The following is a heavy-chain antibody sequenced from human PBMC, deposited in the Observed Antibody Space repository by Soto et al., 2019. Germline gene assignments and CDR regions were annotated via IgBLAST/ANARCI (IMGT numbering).Heavy chain of an antibody. V-gene: IGHV1-2*02. CDR3: ARGAILTGYGSSPYHYYGMDV. CDR1: GYTFTGYY. D-gene: IGHD3-9*01. CDR2: INPNSGGT. J-gene: IGHJ6*02. Sequence: QVQLVQSGAEVKKPGASVKVSCKASGYTFTGYYMHWVRQAPGQGLEWMGWINPNSGGTNYAQKFQGRVTMTRDTSISTAYMELSRLRSDDTAVYYCARGAILTGYGSSPYHYYGMDVWGQGTTVTVSS.